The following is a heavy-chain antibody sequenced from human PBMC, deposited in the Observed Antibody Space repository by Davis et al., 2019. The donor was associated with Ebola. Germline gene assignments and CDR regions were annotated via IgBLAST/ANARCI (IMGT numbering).Heavy chain of an antibody. CDR1: GFTFSSYG. J-gene: IGHJ4*02. D-gene: IGHD3-3*01. CDR2: IWYDGSNK. V-gene: IGHV3-33*03. CDR3: AKSEEGVVIKGPPDY. Sequence: PGGSLRLSCAASGFTFSSYGMHWVRQAPGKGLEWVAVIWYDGSNKYYADSVKGRFTISRDNAKNSLYLQMNSLRAEDTAVYYCAKSEEGVVIKGPPDYWGQGTLVTVSS.